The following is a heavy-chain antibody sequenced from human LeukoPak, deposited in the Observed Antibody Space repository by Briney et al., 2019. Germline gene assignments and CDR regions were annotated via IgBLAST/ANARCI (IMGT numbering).Heavy chain of an antibody. CDR3: ARRLTGVKDYYYYYHMDV. D-gene: IGHD7-27*01. V-gene: IGHV4-39*01. CDR1: GGSISSSSYY. Sequence: SETLSLTCTVSGGSISSSSYYWGWIRQPPGKGLEWIGSIYYSGSTYYNPSLKSRVTISVDTSKNQFSLKLSSVTAADTAVYYCARRLTGVKDYYYYYHMDVWGKGTTVTVSS. CDR2: IYYSGST. J-gene: IGHJ6*03.